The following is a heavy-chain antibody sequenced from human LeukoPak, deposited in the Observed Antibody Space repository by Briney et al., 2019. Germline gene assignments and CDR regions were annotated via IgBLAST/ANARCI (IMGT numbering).Heavy chain of an antibody. CDR3: ARANGSGSYSTRWFDP. D-gene: IGHD3-10*01. V-gene: IGHV4-59*01. CDR1: GVSISSYY. J-gene: IGHJ5*02. Sequence: SETLSLTCTVSGVSISSYYWSWIRQPPGKGLEWIGYIYYSGSTNYNPSLKSRVTISVDTSKNQFSLKLSSVAAADTAVYYCARANGSGSYSTRWFDPWGQGTLVTVSS. CDR2: IYYSGST.